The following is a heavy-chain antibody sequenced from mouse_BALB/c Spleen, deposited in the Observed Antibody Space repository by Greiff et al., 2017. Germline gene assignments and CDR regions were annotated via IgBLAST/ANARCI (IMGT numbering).Heavy chain of an antibody. J-gene: IGHJ1*01. CDR2: ISYSGST. CDR1: GYSITSDYA. CDR3: ARSDYYGSSSYWYFDV. V-gene: IGHV3-2*02. D-gene: IGHD1-1*01. Sequence: VQLKESGPGLVKPSQSLSLTCTVTGYSITSDYAWNWIRQFPGNKLEWMGYISYSGSTSYNPSLKSRISITRDTSKNQFFLQLNSVTTEDTATYYCARSDYYGSSSYWYFDVWGAGTTVTVSS.